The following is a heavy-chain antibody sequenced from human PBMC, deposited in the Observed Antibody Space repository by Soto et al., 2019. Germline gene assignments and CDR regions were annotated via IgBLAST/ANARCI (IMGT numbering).Heavy chain of an antibody. CDR2: INPNSGGT. CDR3: ASAYSGSYYAFDI. D-gene: IGHD1-26*01. Sequence: ASVKVSCKASGYTFTGYYMHWVRQAPGQGLEWMGWINPNSGGTNYAQKFQGWVTMTRDTSISTAYMELSRLRSDDTAVYYCASAYSGSYYAFDIWGQGTMVTVS. V-gene: IGHV1-2*04. CDR1: GYTFTGYY. J-gene: IGHJ3*02.